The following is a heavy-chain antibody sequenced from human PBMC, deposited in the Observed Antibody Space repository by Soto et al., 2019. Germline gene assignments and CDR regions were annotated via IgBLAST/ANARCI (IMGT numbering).Heavy chain of an antibody. Sequence: GGSLRLSCAVSGLTFSNFWMHWVRQAPGKGLVWVSRVTGDGTTRDYADSVKGRFTISRDNAKNTVFLQMNSLRAEDTAVYYCATLNSFGSDFWGHGTLVTVSS. J-gene: IGHJ4*01. D-gene: IGHD3-3*01. CDR1: GLTFSNFW. CDR2: VTGDGTTR. V-gene: IGHV3-74*01. CDR3: ATLNSFGSDF.